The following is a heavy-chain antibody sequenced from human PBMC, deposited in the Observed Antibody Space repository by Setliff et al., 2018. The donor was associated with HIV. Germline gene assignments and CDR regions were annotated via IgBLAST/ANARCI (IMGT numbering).Heavy chain of an antibody. CDR1: GYAFTSYD. CDR2: MNPNSGNT. Sequence: ASVKVSCKASGYAFTSYDINWVRQATGQGLEWMGRMNPNSGNTGYAQKFQGRVTMTRNTSISTAYMELSSLRSEDTAVYYCARGPKSLRYFAPPRVGYLDLWGRGTLVTVSS. D-gene: IGHD3-9*01. CDR3: ARGPKSLRYFAPPRVGYLDL. J-gene: IGHJ2*01. V-gene: IGHV1-8*02.